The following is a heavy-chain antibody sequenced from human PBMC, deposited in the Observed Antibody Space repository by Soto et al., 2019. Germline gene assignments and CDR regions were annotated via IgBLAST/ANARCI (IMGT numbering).Heavy chain of an antibody. CDR1: GGSINGGDYF. CDR3: ARRWGYSFDY. CDR2: IYYSGGT. D-gene: IGHD7-27*01. J-gene: IGHJ4*02. V-gene: IGHV4-30-4*01. Sequence: SETLSLTCPVSGGSINGGDYFWSWIRQPPGKGLEWIGYIYYSGGTYFNPSLKSRVTISVDTSKNQFSLKLSSVTAADTAVYYCARRWGYSFDYWGQGTLVTVSS.